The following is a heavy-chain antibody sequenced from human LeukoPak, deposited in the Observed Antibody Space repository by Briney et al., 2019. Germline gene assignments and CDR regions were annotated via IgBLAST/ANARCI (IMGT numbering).Heavy chain of an antibody. J-gene: IGHJ4*02. CDR3: ARETTTTVTTSGGVVDY. Sequence: GGSLRLSCAASGFTFSSYSMNWVRQAPGKGLEWVSHISSSSSTIYYADSVKGRFTISRDNAKNSLYLQMNSLRAEDTAVYYCARETTTTVTTSGGVVDYWGQGTLVTVSS. V-gene: IGHV3-48*01. D-gene: IGHD4-17*01. CDR1: GFTFSSYS. CDR2: ISSSSSTI.